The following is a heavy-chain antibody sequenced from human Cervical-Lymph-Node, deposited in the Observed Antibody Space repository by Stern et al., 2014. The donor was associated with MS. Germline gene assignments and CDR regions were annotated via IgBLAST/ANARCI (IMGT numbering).Heavy chain of an antibody. V-gene: IGHV1-8*01. CDR2: VNPNRGKT. D-gene: IGHD3-22*01. CDR1: GYAFTNYD. CDR3: ARGANYPGSDGYYYGGAFDP. J-gene: IGHJ5*02. Sequence: VQLVQSGAEVKKPGASVKVSCKASGYAFTNYDINWLRRAPGQGLEWIGWVNPNRGKTGYAQNFQGRVTMTRDTSIDTVYMELSSLRSEDTAVYYCARGANYPGSDGYYYGGAFDPWGQGTLVTVSS.